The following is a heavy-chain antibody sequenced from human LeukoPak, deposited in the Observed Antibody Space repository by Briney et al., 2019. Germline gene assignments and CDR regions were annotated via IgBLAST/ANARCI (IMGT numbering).Heavy chain of an antibody. J-gene: IGHJ4*02. CDR3: ARRAGAYSHPYDY. CDR2: IYSDNT. V-gene: IGHV3-53*01. Sequence: GGSLRLPCAASGFTFISYAMSWVRQAPVKGLEWVSIIYSDNTHYSDSVTGRFTISRDNSKNTLYLQMNGLRAEDTAVYYCARRAGAYSHPYDYWGQGTLVTVSS. D-gene: IGHD4/OR15-4a*01. CDR1: GFTFISYA.